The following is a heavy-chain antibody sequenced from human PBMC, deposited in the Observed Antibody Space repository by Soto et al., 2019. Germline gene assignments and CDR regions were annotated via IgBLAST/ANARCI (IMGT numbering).Heavy chain of an antibody. D-gene: IGHD2-21*01. CDR3: HEGYCYPYWYFDL. CDR2: ISSSSSYT. J-gene: IGHJ2*01. V-gene: IGHV3-11*05. CDR1: GFTFSDYY. Sequence: QVQLVESGGGLVKPGGSLRLSCAASGFTFSDYYMSWIRQAPGRGLEWVSYISSSSSYTNYADSVKGRFTISRDNAKNSRYPPVNILRAEDTAVYYCHEGYCYPYWYFDLWGRGAPVTVS.